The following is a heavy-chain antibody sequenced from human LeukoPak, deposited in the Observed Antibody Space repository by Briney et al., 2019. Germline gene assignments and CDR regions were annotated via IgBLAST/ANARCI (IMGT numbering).Heavy chain of an antibody. V-gene: IGHV1-2*02. CDR2: INPKSGGT. J-gene: IGHJ5*02. Sequence: ASVKVSCKASGYTFTGYYMHWVRQAPGQGLEWMGWINPKSGGTDYAQRFQGGVTMTRDTSITTAYMELSRLTSDDTATYYCTLHLYSGDVNWFDPWGQGTLVTVSS. CDR1: GYTFTGYY. CDR3: TLHLYSGDVNWFDP. D-gene: IGHD4-17*01.